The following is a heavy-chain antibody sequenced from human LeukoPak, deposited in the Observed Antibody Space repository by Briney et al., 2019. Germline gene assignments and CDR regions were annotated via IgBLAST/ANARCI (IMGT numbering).Heavy chain of an antibody. D-gene: IGHD6-13*01. CDR1: GGSIGSYY. J-gene: IGHJ4*02. CDR3: ARGYSSSWLGKFDY. CDR2: IYYSGST. V-gene: IGHV4-59*01. Sequence: SETLSLTCTVSGGSIGSYYWSWIRQTPGKGLEWIGYIYYSGSTNYNPSLNSRVTMSVDTSKNQFSLNLNSVAAADTAVYYCARGYSSSWLGKFDYWGQGTLVTVSS.